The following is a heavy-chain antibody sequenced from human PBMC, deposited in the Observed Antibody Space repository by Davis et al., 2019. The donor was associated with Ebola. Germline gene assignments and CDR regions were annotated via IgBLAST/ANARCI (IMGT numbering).Heavy chain of an antibody. Sequence: SVKVSCKASGFTFTSSAVQWVRQARGQRLEWIGWIVVGSGNTNYAQKFQERVTITRDMSTSTAYMELSSLRSEDTAVYYCAADYCSGGSCYPLGSYGMDVWGQGTTVTVSS. J-gene: IGHJ6*02. D-gene: IGHD2-15*01. CDR3: AADYCSGGSCYPLGSYGMDV. CDR1: GFTFTSSA. CDR2: IVVGSGNT. V-gene: IGHV1-58*01.